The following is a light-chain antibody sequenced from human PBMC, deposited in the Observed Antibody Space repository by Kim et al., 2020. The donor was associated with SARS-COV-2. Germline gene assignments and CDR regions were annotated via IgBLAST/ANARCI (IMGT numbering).Light chain of an antibody. Sequence: EIVMTQSPATLSVSPGERVTLSCRASQTVDRNLAWYQQKGGQPPRLLIYRASTRATDIPDRFSGSGSGTEFTRTIHSLRSEDSGNYYCQQFSRWPLTFGGGTKVDIK. J-gene: IGKJ4*01. CDR1: QTVDRN. CDR3: QQFSRWPLT. V-gene: IGKV3-15*01. CDR2: RAS.